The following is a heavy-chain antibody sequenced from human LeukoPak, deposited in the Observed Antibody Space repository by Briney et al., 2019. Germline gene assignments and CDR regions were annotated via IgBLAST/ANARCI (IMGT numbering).Heavy chain of an antibody. CDR2: INPSGGST. V-gene: IGHV1-46*03. CDR1: GYTFTSYY. Sequence: GASVKVSCKASGYTFTSYYMHWVRQAPGQGLEWMGIINPSGGSTSYAQKFQGRVTMTRDASTSTVYMELSSLKSEDTAVYYCARGVPAAIRYFQHWGQGTLVTVSS. J-gene: IGHJ1*01. D-gene: IGHD2-2*01. CDR3: ARGVPAAIRYFQH.